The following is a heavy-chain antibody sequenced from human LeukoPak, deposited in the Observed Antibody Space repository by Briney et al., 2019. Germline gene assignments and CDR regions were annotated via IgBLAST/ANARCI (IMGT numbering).Heavy chain of an antibody. CDR3: ARDYYDSRGEAFDI. CDR1: GDSIGSHY. CDR2: IFYVGSA. Sequence: SETLSLTCTVSGDSIGSHYWSWIRQPPGKGLEWIGYIFYVGSANYNPSLKSRVTISVDTSKNQFSLKLNSVTAADTAVYYCARDYYDSRGEAFDIWGQGTMVTVSS. J-gene: IGHJ3*02. V-gene: IGHV4-59*11. D-gene: IGHD3-22*01.